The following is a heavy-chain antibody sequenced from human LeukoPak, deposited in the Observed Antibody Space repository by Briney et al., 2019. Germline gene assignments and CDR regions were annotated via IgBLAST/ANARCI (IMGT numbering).Heavy chain of an antibody. CDR3: ARVGLMTIDP. CDR1: GGSISSGSYY. J-gene: IGHJ5*02. V-gene: IGHV4-61*02. CDR2: IYTSGST. Sequence: SQTLSLTCTVSGGSISSGSYYWSWIRQPAGKGLEWIGRIYTSGSTNYNPSLKSRVTISVDMSKNQFSLKLSSVTAADTAVYYCARVGLMTIDPWGQGTLVTVSS. D-gene: IGHD3-9*01.